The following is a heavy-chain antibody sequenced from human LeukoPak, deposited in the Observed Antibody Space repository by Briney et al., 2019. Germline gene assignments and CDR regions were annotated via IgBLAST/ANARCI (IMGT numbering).Heavy chain of an antibody. CDR2: IRYGGSSK. D-gene: IGHD3-10*01. CDR3: AKVDSGSSGLIGAFDT. J-gene: IGHJ3*02. CDR1: GFTFSSYGSYG. V-gene: IGHV3-30*02. Sequence: GGSLRLSCAASGFTFSSYGSYGMHWVRQAPGKGLEWVAFIRYGGSSKYYVDPVKGRFTISRDNSKNTLYLQMNSLRAEDTAVYYCAKVDSGSSGLIGAFDTWGQGTMVTVSS.